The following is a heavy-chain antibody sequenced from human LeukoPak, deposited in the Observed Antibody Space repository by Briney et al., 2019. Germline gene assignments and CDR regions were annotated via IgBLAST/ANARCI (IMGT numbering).Heavy chain of an antibody. Sequence: ASVKASCKASGYTFTGYYMHWVRQAPGQGLEWMGWINPNSGGTNYAQKFQGWVTMTRDTSISTAYMELSRLRSDDTAVYYCARGLTYNWNSGYYFDYWGQGTLVTVSS. D-gene: IGHD1/OR15-1a*01. CDR2: INPNSGGT. CDR3: ARGLTYNWNSGYYFDY. V-gene: IGHV1-2*04. J-gene: IGHJ4*02. CDR1: GYTFTGYY.